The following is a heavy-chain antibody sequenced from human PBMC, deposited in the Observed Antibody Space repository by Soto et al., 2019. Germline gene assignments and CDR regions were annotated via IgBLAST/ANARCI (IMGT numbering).Heavy chain of an antibody. V-gene: IGHV3-23*01. CDR1: GFTFSSYA. CDR3: AKRGSCSSEVYYYGMDV. D-gene: IGHD6-6*01. J-gene: IGHJ6*02. Sequence: GGSLRLSCAASGFTFSSYAMSWVRQAPGKGLEWVSAISGSGGSTYYADSVKGRFTISRDNSKNTLYLQMNSLRAEDTAVYYCAKRGSCSSEVYYYGMDVWGQGTTVTVSS. CDR2: ISGSGGST.